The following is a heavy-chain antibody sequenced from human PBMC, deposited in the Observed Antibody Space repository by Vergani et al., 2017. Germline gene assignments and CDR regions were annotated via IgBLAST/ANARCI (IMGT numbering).Heavy chain of an antibody. J-gene: IGHJ4*02. V-gene: IGHV3-30*02. Sequence: QVQLVESGGGVVQPGGSLRLSCAASGFTFTNYGMHWVRQAPGKGLEWVAFTRYDGIVEYYGDSVRGRFTISRDNSKNTLYLQMNRLRPEDTAVYYCATAGAAYCRGARCDDFFEYWGQGTLVTVAS. CDR3: ATAGAAYCRGARCDDFFEY. CDR2: TRYDGIVE. CDR1: GFTFTNYG. D-gene: IGHD2-15*01.